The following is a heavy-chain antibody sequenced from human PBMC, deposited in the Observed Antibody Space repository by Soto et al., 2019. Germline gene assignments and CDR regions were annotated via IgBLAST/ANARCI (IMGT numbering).Heavy chain of an antibody. D-gene: IGHD3-22*01. J-gene: IGHJ4*02. Sequence: ASVKVSCKASGFTFTSSAVQWVRQARGQRLEWIGWIVVGSGNTNYAQKFQERVTITRDMSTSTAYMELSSLRSEVTAVYYCAADQYDSSGYTYWGQGTLVTVSS. CDR3: AADQYDSSGYTY. CDR1: GFTFTSSA. V-gene: IGHV1-58*01. CDR2: IVVGSGNT.